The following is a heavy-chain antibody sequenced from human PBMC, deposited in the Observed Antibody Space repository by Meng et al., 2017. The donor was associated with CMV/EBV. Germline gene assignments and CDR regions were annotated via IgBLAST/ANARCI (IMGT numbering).Heavy chain of an antibody. Sequence: ASGFTFSSYWMHWVRQAPGKGLVWVSRINTDGSSADYADSVKGRFTISRDNAKNTLYLQMTSLRAEDTAVYYCARICSGATCAVGNWGQGTLVTVSS. CDR3: ARICSGATCAVGN. CDR1: GFTFSSYW. J-gene: IGHJ4*02. V-gene: IGHV3-74*01. D-gene: IGHD2-15*01. CDR2: INTDGSSA.